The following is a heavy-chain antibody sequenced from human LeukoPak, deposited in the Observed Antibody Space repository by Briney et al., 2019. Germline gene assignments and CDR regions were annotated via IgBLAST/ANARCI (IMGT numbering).Heavy chain of an antibody. CDR2: INPNSGGT. V-gene: IGHV1-2*02. CDR3: AREGSLEPGDAFDI. D-gene: IGHD1-26*01. J-gene: IGHJ3*02. Sequence: GASVKVSCKASGYTFTGYYMHWVRQAPGQGLEWMGWINPNSGGTNYAQKFQGRVTMTRDTSISTAYMELSRLRSDDTAVYYCAREGSLEPGDAFDIWGQGTMVTVSS. CDR1: GYTFTGYY.